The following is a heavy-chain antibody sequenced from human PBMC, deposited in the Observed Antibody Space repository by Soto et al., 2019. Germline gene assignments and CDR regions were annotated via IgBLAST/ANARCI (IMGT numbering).Heavy chain of an antibody. V-gene: IGHV3-23*01. Sequence: EVQLLESGGGLVQPGGSLRLSCAASGFTFSSYAMNWVRQAPGKGLEWVPAISGSGGRKYYADSVKGQFTISRGNSKNPLYQRKNRQRAEDTAVYYCARGRQSVIVFRGTHLLDYWGQGALVTVSS. D-gene: IGHD3-10*01. CDR3: ARGRQSVIVFRGTHLLDY. CDR1: GFTFSSYA. J-gene: IGHJ4*02. CDR2: ISGSGGRK.